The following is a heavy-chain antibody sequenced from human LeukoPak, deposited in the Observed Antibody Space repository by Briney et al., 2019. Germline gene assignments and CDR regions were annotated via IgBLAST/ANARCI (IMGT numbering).Heavy chain of an antibody. CDR2: IIPIFGTA. V-gene: IGHV1-69*06. CDR1: GGTFSSYG. CDR3: ASNLLTGYLKGNYFDY. J-gene: IGHJ4*02. D-gene: IGHD3-9*01. Sequence: SVKVSCKASGGTFSSYGISWVRQAPGQGLEWMGGIIPIFGTANYAQKFQGRVTITADKSTSTAYMELSSLRSEDTAVYYCASNLLTGYLKGNYFDYWGQGTLVTVSS.